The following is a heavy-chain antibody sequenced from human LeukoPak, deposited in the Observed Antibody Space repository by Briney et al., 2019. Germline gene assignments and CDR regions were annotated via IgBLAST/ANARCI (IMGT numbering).Heavy chain of an antibody. V-gene: IGHV3-53*01. CDR3: ARGGAGSGRAKSFDY. CDR2: IYSGGST. CDR1: GFTVSSNY. Sequence: GGSLRLSCAASGFTVSSNYMSWVRQAPGKGLEWVSVIYSGGSTYYADSVKGRFTISRDNAKKSLCLQMNSLRDEDTAVYYCARGGAGSGRAKSFDYWGQGTLVTVSS. D-gene: IGHD6-19*01. J-gene: IGHJ4*02.